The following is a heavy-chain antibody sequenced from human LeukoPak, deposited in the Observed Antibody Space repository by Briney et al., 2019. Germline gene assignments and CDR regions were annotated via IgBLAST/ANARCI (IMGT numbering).Heavy chain of an antibody. CDR3: ARDHGNYGSGSYFDY. D-gene: IGHD3-10*01. V-gene: IGHV3-23*01. Sequence: GGSLRLSCAASGFTFSTYAMSWVRQAPGKGLEWVSTISGSGANTYYADSVRGRFTISRDNSKNTLYLHMNSLRAEDTAVYYCARDHGNYGSGSYFDYWGQGTLVTVSS. CDR1: GFTFSTYA. CDR2: ISGSGANT. J-gene: IGHJ4*02.